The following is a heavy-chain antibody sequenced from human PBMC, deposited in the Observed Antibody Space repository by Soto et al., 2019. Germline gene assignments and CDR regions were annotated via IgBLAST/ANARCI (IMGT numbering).Heavy chain of an antibody. Sequence: PGGSLRLSCAASGFTFSSYAMHWVRQAPGKGLERVAVISYDGSNKYYADSVKGRFTISRDNSKNTLYLQMNSLRAEDTAVYYCARGYCTNGVCYSYYYYYYGMDVWGQGTTVTVSS. D-gene: IGHD2-8*01. CDR2: ISYDGSNK. CDR3: ARGYCTNGVCYSYYYYYYGMDV. J-gene: IGHJ6*02. V-gene: IGHV3-30-3*01. CDR1: GFTFSSYA.